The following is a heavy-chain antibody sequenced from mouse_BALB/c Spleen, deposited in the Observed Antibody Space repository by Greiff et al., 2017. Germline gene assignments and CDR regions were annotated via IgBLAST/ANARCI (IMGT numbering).Heavy chain of an antibody. CDR3: ARGTTVVAHEGYFDV. D-gene: IGHD1-1*01. J-gene: IGHJ1*01. Sequence: VQGVESGPGLVAPSQSLSITCTVSGFSLTSYGVHWVRQPPGKGLEWLGVIWAGGSTNYNSALMSRLSISKDNSKSQVFLKMNSLQTDDTAMYYCARGTTVVAHEGYFDVWGAGTTVTVSS. CDR1: GFSLTSYG. V-gene: IGHV2-9*02. CDR2: IWAGGST.